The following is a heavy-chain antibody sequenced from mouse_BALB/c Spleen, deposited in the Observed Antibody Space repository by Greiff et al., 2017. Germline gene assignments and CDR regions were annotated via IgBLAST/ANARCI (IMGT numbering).Heavy chain of an antibody. CDR2: INPYNDGT. J-gene: IGHJ4*01. V-gene: IGHV1-14*01. Sequence: EVQLQQSGPELVKPGASVKMSCKASGYTFTSYVMHWVKQKPGQGLEWIGYINPYNDGTKYNEKFKGKATLTSDKSSSTAYMELSSLTSEDSAVYYCARSGYYGSSWYAMDYWGQGTSVTVSS. CDR3: ARSGYYGSSWYAMDY. CDR1: GYTFTSYV. D-gene: IGHD1-1*01.